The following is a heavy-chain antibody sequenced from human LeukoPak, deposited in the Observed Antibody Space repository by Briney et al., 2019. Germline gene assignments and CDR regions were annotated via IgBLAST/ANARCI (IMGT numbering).Heavy chain of an antibody. J-gene: IGHJ4*02. CDR2: IIPIFGTA. Sequence: SVKVSCKASGGTFSSYAISWVRQAPGQGLEWMGGIIPIFGTANYAQKFQGRVTITTDESTSTAYMELSSLRSEDTAVYYRAREPDYYDSSGYYDYWGQGTLVTVSS. V-gene: IGHV1-69*05. CDR3: AREPDYYDSSGYYDY. CDR1: GGTFSSYA. D-gene: IGHD3-22*01.